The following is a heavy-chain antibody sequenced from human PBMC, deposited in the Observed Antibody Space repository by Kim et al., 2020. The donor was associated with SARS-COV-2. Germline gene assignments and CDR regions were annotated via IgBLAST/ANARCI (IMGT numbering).Heavy chain of an antibody. V-gene: IGHV4-34*01. J-gene: IGHJ4*02. CDR2: INHSVST. D-gene: IGHD3-9*01. CDR1: GGSFSVYY. Sequence: SETLSLTCAVYGGSFSVYYCSWILQPPGKGLELMGEINHSVSTNYNPSLKSRVTLSVDTSKNPFSLQLSSVPAADTAVYYCARWGQVLRYFDWLSHGPRLDYWGQGTLVTVSS. CDR3: ARWGQVLRYFDWLSHGPRLDY.